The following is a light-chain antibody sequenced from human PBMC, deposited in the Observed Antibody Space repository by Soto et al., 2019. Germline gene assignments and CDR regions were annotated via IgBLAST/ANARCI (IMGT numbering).Light chain of an antibody. CDR1: QSVSSNH. Sequence: DIVLTQSPGTLSLSPGGRATLSCRASQSVSSNHLAWYQQKPGQAPRLLIFAASNRVTGVPDRFSGSGSGTDFTLTISRLEPEDFAVYYCQQYGSSPELTFGGGTKVEIK. CDR3: QQYGSSPELT. CDR2: AAS. J-gene: IGKJ4*01. V-gene: IGKV3-20*01.